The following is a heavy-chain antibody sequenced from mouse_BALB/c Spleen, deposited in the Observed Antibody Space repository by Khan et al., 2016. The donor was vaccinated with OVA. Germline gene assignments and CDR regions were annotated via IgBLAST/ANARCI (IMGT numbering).Heavy chain of an antibody. V-gene: IGHV5-6*01. CDR2: LSSGGDYT. D-gene: IGHD4-1*01. Sequence: EVELVESGGDLVKPGGSLKLSCAASGFTFSSYSMSWVRQTPDKRLEWVASLSSGGDYTYYPDSVKGRFTISRDTAKNTLYLQRSDLKSEDTAMYYCADHLTGSLAYWGQGTLVTVSA. CDR3: ADHLTGSLAY. J-gene: IGHJ3*01. CDR1: GFTFSSYS.